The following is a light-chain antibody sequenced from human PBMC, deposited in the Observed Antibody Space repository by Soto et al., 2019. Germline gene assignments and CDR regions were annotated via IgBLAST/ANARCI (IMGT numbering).Light chain of an antibody. V-gene: IGKV3-15*01. CDR1: QSISSS. CDR2: GAS. CDR3: QQYNNWPLT. J-gene: IGKJ1*01. Sequence: EIVLTQSPGTLSLSPGERATLSCRASQSISSSLGWYQQKPGQAPRLLIYGASTRATGIPARFTGSGSGTEFTLTISSLQSEDFAVYYCQQYNNWPLTFGQGTKVDIK.